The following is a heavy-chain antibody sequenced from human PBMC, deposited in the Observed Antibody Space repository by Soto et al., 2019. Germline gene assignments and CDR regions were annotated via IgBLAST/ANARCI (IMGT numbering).Heavy chain of an antibody. V-gene: IGHV3-53*01. J-gene: IGHJ4*02. CDR1: GFTFSSYS. CDR3: ARDDDFYY. Sequence: PGGSLRLSCAASGFTFSSYSMNWVRQAPGKGLEWVSVIYSGGSTYYADSVKGRFTISRDNAKNSLYLQMNSLRAEDTAVYYCARDDDFYYWGQGTLVTVSS. CDR2: IYSGGST. D-gene: IGHD3-16*01.